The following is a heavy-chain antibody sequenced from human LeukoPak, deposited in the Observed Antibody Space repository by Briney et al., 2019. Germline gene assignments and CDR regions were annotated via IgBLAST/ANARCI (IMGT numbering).Heavy chain of an antibody. CDR3: AREEIVVPAAASDDAFDI. J-gene: IGHJ3*02. Sequence: GGSLRLSCAASGFTFSSYWMSWVRQAPRKGLEWVANIKQDGSEKYYVDSVKGRFTISRDNAKNSLYLQMYSLRAEDTAVYYCAREEIVVPAAASDDAFDIWGQGTMVTVSS. D-gene: IGHD2-2*01. V-gene: IGHV3-7*01. CDR1: GFTFSSYW. CDR2: IKQDGSEK.